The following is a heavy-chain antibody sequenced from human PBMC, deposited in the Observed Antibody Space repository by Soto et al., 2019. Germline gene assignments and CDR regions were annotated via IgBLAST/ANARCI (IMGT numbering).Heavy chain of an antibody. V-gene: IGHV3-23*01. Sequence: FLRLSCAASGFPFSSYAMSWVRQAPGKGLEWVSGISGSGGITYYADSVKGRFTISRDNSKNTLYLQMNSLRADDTAVYFCAKSISASPNYFFDSWGQGTLVTVS. CDR1: GFPFSSYA. CDR2: ISGSGGIT. D-gene: IGHD1-1*01. CDR3: AKSISASPNYFFDS. J-gene: IGHJ4*02.